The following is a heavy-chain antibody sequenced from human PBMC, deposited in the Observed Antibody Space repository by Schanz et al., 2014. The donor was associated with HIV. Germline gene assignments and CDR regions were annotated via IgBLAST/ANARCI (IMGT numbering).Heavy chain of an antibody. CDR3: ARDGGRRGGQRQLFAY. J-gene: IGHJ4*02. D-gene: IGHD1-1*01. CDR1: GGSFNGDY. Sequence: QVRLQQWGAGLLKPSETLSLTCAVYGGSFNGDYWTWLRQPPGKALEWIGEINHSGRASIHPSLRSRVTMSVDTSKNQFSLKLSSVTAADTAFYYCARDGGRRGGQRQLFAYWGQGTLVTVSS. CDR2: INHSGRA. V-gene: IGHV4-34*01.